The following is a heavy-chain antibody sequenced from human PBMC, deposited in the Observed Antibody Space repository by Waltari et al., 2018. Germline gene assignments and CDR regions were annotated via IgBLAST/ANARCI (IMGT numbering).Heavy chain of an antibody. V-gene: IGHV3-23*01. J-gene: IGHJ4*02. CDR1: GGSFSGYS. Sequence: VQLQQWGAGLLKPSETLSLTCAVYGGSFSGYSWSWIRQPPGKGLEWVSAISGSGGSTYYADSVKGRFTISRDNSKNTLYLQMNSLRAEDTAVYYCARDSGVQGVPPIYWGQGTLVTVSS. D-gene: IGHD3-10*01. CDR3: ARDSGVQGVPPIY. CDR2: ISGSGGST.